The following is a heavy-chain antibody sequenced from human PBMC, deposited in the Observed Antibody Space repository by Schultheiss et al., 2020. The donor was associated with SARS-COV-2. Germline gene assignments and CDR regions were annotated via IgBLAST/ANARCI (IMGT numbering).Heavy chain of an antibody. Sequence: GGSLRLSCKGSGHSFTSYWIGWVRQMPGKGLEWMGIIYPGDSDTNYSPSFQGHVTISADKSISTAYLQWSSLKASDTAMYYCARHCRDGYFTTFDYWGQGTLVTVSS. V-gene: IGHV5-51*01. J-gene: IGHJ4*02. CDR1: GHSFTSYW. CDR2: IYPGDSDT. CDR3: ARHCRDGYFTTFDY. D-gene: IGHD5-24*01.